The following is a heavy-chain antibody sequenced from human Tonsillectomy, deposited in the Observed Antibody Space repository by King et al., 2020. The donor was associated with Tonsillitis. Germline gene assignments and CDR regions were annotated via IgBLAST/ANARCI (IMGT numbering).Heavy chain of an antibody. V-gene: IGHV3-33*08. CDR3: AREGGWYYGSGSYPFDY. Sequence: VQLVESGGGVVQPGRSLRLSCAASGFTFSSYGMHWVRQAPGKGLEWVAVIWYDGSNKYYADSVKGRFTISRDNSKNTLYLQMNSLRAEDTAVYYCAREGGWYYGSGSYPFDYWGQGTLVTVSS. CDR1: GFTFSSYG. J-gene: IGHJ4*02. D-gene: IGHD3-10*01. CDR2: IWYDGSNK.